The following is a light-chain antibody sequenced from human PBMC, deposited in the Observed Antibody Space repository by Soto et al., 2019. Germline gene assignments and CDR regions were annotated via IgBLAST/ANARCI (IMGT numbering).Light chain of an antibody. Sequence: DIPMTQSPSSLSASVVDSVTITCRTSQGMSKYLAWYQQKPGKVPKLLIYAASTLQSAVPSRFSGSGSGPDFTLTISSLQPADVATDYCQKYNSAPLTFGGGTKVEIK. CDR3: QKYNSAPLT. CDR1: QGMSKY. J-gene: IGKJ4*01. CDR2: AAS. V-gene: IGKV1-27*01.